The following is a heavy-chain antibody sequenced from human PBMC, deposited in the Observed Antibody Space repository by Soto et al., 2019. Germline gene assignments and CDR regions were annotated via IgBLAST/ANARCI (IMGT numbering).Heavy chain of an antibody. Sequence: PSETLSLTCAVYGGSVSGYYWSWIRQPPGKGLEWIGEINHSGSTNYNPSLKSRVTISVDTSKNQFSLKLSSVTAADTAVYYCARVALEFVVPGYDMFAFDIWGQGTMVTVSS. CDR3: ARVALEFVVPGYDMFAFDI. J-gene: IGHJ3*02. V-gene: IGHV4-34*01. D-gene: IGHD5-12*01. CDR1: GGSVSGYY. CDR2: INHSGST.